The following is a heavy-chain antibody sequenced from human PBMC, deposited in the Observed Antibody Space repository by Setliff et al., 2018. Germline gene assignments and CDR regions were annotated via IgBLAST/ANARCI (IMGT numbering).Heavy chain of an antibody. CDR1: GGTFSIYD. D-gene: IGHD3-16*01. V-gene: IGHV1-69*05. CDR2: IIPISGSP. CDR3: ARSWGRQEIFDY. Sequence: SVKVSCKASGGTFSIYDITWVRQAPGQGLEWMGGIIPISGSPNYAQKFQGRVTMTRDTSTSTVYMELSSLRSEDTAVYYCARSWGRQEIFDYWGQGTLVTVSS. J-gene: IGHJ4*02.